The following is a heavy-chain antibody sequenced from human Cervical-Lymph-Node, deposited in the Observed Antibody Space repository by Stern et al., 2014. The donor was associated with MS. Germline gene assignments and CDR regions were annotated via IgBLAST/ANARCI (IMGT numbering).Heavy chain of an antibody. CDR1: GYTFTSYG. CDR2: ISAYNGNT. V-gene: IGHV1-18*01. Sequence: MQLVESGAEVKKPGASVKVSCKASGYTFTSYGISWVRQAPGQGLEWMGWISAYNGNTNYAQKLQGRVTMTTDTSTSTAYMELRSLRSDDTAVYYCARERSLAAAGTGFGYWGQGTLVTVSS. CDR3: ARERSLAAAGTGFGY. D-gene: IGHD6-13*01. J-gene: IGHJ4*02.